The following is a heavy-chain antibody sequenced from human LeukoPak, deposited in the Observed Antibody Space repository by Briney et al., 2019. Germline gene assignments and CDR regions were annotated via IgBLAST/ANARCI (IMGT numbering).Heavy chain of an antibody. D-gene: IGHD2-21*02. Sequence: PGGSLRLSCAASGFTFSDYYMNWIRQAPGKGLEWVSYISNSGSHIMYADSVKGRFTISRDNAKNSLYLQMNSLRAEDTAAYYCARDPNCGGDCVKGMDVWGQGTTVTVSS. CDR3: ARDPNCGGDCVKGMDV. CDR1: GFTFSDYY. J-gene: IGHJ6*02. V-gene: IGHV3-11*06. CDR2: ISNSGSHI.